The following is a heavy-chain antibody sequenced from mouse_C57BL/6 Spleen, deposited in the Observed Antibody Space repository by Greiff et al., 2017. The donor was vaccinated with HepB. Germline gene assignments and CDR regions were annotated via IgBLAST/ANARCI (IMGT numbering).Heavy chain of an antibody. CDR1: GFTFSDYY. Sequence: EVKLMESGGGLVQPGGSLKLSCAASGFTFSDYYMYWVRQTPEKRLEWVAYISNGGGSTYYPDTVKGRFTISRDNAKNTLYRQMSRLKSEDTAMYYCARPNYYGSSYGYFDYWGQGTTLTVSS. CDR2: ISNGGGST. CDR3: ARPNYYGSSYGYFDY. J-gene: IGHJ2*01. V-gene: IGHV5-12*01. D-gene: IGHD1-1*01.